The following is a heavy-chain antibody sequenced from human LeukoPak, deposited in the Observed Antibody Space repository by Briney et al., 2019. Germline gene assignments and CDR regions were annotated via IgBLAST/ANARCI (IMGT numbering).Heavy chain of an antibody. D-gene: IGHD5-24*01. Sequence: GGSLRLSCAASGFTFRSYWMHWVRQAPGKGLVWVSRINGDGSSTSYEDSVKGRFTISRDNAKNTLYLQMKSLRAEDTAVYYCARDTRYGDGYKYWGQGTLVTVSS. CDR2: INGDGSST. V-gene: IGHV3-74*01. CDR1: GFTFRSYW. CDR3: ARDTRYGDGYKY. J-gene: IGHJ4*02.